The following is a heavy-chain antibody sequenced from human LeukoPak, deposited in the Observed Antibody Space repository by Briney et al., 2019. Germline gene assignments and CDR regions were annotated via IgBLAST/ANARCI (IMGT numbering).Heavy chain of an antibody. Sequence: GGSLRLSCAASGFTFSSYSMNWVRQAPGKGLEWVSFISSSSSYIYYADSVKGRFTISRDNAKNSLFLHMNSLRVEDTAVYYCARIRGGYSYGSLDYWGQGTLVTVSS. CDR1: GFTFSSYS. CDR3: ARIRGGYSYGSLDY. D-gene: IGHD5-18*01. V-gene: IGHV3-21*01. CDR2: ISSSSSYI. J-gene: IGHJ4*02.